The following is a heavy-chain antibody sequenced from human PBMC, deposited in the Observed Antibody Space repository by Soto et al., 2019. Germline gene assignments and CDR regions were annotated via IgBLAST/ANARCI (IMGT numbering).Heavy chain of an antibody. D-gene: IGHD1-1*01. J-gene: IGHJ6*03. CDR3: ARDQLERRDYYYYYMDV. CDR2: MNPNSGNT. CDR1: GYTFTSYD. V-gene: IGHV1-8*01. Sequence: ASVKVSCKASGYTFTSYDINWVRQATGQGLEWMGWMNPNSGNTGYAQKFQGRVTMTRNTSISTAYMELSSLRSEDTAVYYCARDQLERRDYYYYYMDVWGKGTTVTVSS.